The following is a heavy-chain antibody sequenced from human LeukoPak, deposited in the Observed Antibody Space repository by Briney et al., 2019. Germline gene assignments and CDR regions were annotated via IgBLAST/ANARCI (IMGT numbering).Heavy chain of an antibody. CDR3: ARLHADTTMTPYYYYIYV. Sequence: SETLSLTCTVSGGSISGYYWSWIRQPPGKGLEWIGYIYYSGSTNYNPSLKSRVTISVDTSKNQFSLKLSSVTAADTAVYYCARLHADTTMTPYYYYIYVRGKGTTVTVSS. J-gene: IGHJ6*03. CDR2: IYYSGST. D-gene: IGHD5-18*01. V-gene: IGHV4-59*08. CDR1: GGSISGYY.